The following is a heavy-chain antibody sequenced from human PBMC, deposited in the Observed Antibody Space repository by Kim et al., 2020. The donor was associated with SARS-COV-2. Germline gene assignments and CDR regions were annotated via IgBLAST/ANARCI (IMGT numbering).Heavy chain of an antibody. V-gene: IGHV5-51*01. CDR1: GYSFTSYW. CDR3: ARRAPLGSGSYGYYYYGMDV. J-gene: IGHJ6*02. D-gene: IGHD1-26*01. Sequence: GESLKISCKGSGYSFTSYWIGWVRQMPGKGLEWMGIIYPGDSDTRYSPSFQGQVTISADKSISTAYLQWSSLKASDTAMYYCARRAPLGSGSYGYYYYGMDVWGQGTTVTVSS. CDR2: IYPGDSDT.